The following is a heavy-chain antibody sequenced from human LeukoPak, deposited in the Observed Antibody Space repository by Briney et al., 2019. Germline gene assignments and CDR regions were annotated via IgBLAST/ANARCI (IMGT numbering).Heavy chain of an antibody. Sequence: ASVKASCKASGYTFTGYYMHWVRQAPGQGLEWMGWINPNSGGTNYAQKFQGRVTMTEDTSTDTAYMELSSLRSEDTAVYYCATLFNGRLVDSSWGQGTLVTVSS. CDR2: INPNSGGT. D-gene: IGHD6-13*01. CDR1: GYTFTGYY. V-gene: IGHV1-2*02. CDR3: ATLFNGRLVDSS. J-gene: IGHJ4*02.